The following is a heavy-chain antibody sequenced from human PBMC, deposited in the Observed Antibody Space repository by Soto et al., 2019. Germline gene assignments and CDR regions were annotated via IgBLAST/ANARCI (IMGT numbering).Heavy chain of an antibody. Sequence: PGGSLRLSCAASGFTFDDYAMHWARQAPGKGLEWVSGISWNSGSIGYADSVKGRFTISRDNAKNSLYLQMNSLRAEDTALYYCAKDMGYCSSTSCPFVDAFDIWGQGIMVTVSS. CDR1: GFTFDDYA. CDR2: ISWNSGSI. V-gene: IGHV3-9*01. J-gene: IGHJ3*02. D-gene: IGHD2-2*01. CDR3: AKDMGYCSSTSCPFVDAFDI.